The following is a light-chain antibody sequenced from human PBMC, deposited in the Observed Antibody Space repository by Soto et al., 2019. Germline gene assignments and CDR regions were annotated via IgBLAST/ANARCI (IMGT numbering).Light chain of an antibody. CDR1: QDSKNF. Sequence: DVQMTQSPSSLSASVGDRVTITCQASQDSKNFLNLYQQKPGKAPTLLIYDASNLEAGVPSRFSGSGAGTDFSFTISSLQPEDIATYYCQQCDLLPTFGQGTNLEIK. J-gene: IGKJ2*01. V-gene: IGKV1-33*01. CDR2: DAS. CDR3: QQCDLLPT.